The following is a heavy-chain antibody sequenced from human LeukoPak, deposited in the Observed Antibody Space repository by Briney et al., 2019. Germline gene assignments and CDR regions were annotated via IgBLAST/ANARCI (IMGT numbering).Heavy chain of an antibody. J-gene: IGHJ6*03. Sequence: GGSLRLSCAASGFTFSSYSMNWVRQAPGKGLEWVSVIYSGGDTYYADSVKGRFTISRDNSKNMIYLEMSSLKAEDTAVYYCARGKLGYYYYHMDAWGKGTTVTVSS. CDR2: IYSGGDT. D-gene: IGHD3-3*02. CDR3: ARGKLGYYYYHMDA. CDR1: GFTFSSYS. V-gene: IGHV3-66*01.